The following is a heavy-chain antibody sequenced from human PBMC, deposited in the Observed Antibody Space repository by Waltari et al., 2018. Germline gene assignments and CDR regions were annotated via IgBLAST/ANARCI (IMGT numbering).Heavy chain of an antibody. V-gene: IGHV3-23*01. Sequence: EVQLLESGGGLVQPGGSLRLSCSASGFTFRSYAMSWVRQAPGRGLEWFSAISGSGGSTYYADSVKGRFTISGDNSKNTLYLQMNSLRAEDTAVYYCAEDLPLHNDYGDYGIYYYYYMDVWGKGTTVTVSS. CDR3: AEDLPLHNDYGDYGIYYYYYMDV. CDR2: ISGSGGST. CDR1: GFTFRSYA. J-gene: IGHJ6*03. D-gene: IGHD4-17*01.